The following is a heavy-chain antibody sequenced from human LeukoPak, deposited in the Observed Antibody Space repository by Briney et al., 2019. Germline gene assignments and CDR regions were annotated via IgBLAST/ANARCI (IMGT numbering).Heavy chain of an antibody. J-gene: IGHJ3*02. CDR3: ARSHGGHSVCDAFDI. Sequence: SETLSLTCTVSGDSISRSLYYWGWIRQPPGKGLEWIGTIYYSGSTYYNPSLKSRVTISVDTSKNQFSLKLTSVTAADTAVYYCARSHGGHSVCDAFDIWGQGTMVTVSS. CDR1: GDSISRSLYY. V-gene: IGHV4-39*01. D-gene: IGHD4-23*01. CDR2: IYYSGST.